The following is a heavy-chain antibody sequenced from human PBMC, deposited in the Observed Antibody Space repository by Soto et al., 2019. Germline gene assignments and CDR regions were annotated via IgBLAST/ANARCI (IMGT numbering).Heavy chain of an antibody. V-gene: IGHV3-9*01. CDR1: GFTFDDYA. CDR3: AKDLYSNYGDAFEI. J-gene: IGHJ3*02. CDR2: ISWNSDNI. Sequence: GGSLRLSCAASGFTFDDYAMHLVRQAPGKGLEWVSGISWNSDNIVYADSVKGRFTISRDNAKNSLYLQMNSLRAEDTALYYFAKDLYSNYGDAFEIWGQGTMVSVSS. D-gene: IGHD4-4*01.